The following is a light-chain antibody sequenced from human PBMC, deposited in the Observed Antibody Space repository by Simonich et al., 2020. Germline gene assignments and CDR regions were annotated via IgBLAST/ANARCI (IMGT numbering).Light chain of an antibody. CDR2: WAS. CDR1: QSVLYSSNNKNY. Sequence: DIVMTQSPDPLAVSLGERATINCKYSQSVLYSSNNKNYLAWYQQKPGQPPKLLIYWASTRESGVPDRFSGSGSGTDFTLTISSLQAEDVAVYYCQQYYSTPWTFGQGTKVEIK. CDR3: QQYYSTPWT. J-gene: IGKJ1*01. V-gene: IGKV4-1*01.